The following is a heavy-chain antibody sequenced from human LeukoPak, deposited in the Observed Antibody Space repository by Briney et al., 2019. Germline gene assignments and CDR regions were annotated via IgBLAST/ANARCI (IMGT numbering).Heavy chain of an antibody. D-gene: IGHD4-23*01. CDR3: AKDVTVTTVVSGAFDI. CDR1: GFTFSSYW. J-gene: IGHJ3*02. Sequence: PGGSLRLSCAASGFTFSSYWMSWVRQAPGKGLEWVANIKQDGSEKYYVDSVKGRFTISRDNSKNTLSLQMNSLRAEDTAVYYCAKDVTVTTVVSGAFDIWGQGTMVTVSS. CDR2: IKQDGSEK. V-gene: IGHV3-7*03.